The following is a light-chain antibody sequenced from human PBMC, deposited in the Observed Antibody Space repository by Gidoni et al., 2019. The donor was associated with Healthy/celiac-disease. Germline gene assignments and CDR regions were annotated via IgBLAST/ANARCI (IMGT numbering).Light chain of an antibody. V-gene: IGKV1-9*01. CDR3: QQRNTYPLT. J-gene: IGKJ4*01. CDR2: AAS. CDR1: QGVSSY. Sequence: DIQLTQSPSFLSASVGDRVTITCRASQGVSSYLAWYQQEPGKAPKLLIYAASTLQSGVPSRFSGSGSGTEFTLTIIGLQPEDFASYYCQQRNTYPLTFGGGTKVEI.